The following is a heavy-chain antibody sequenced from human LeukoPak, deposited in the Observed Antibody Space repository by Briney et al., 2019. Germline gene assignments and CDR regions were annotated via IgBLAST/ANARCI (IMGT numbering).Heavy chain of an antibody. J-gene: IGHJ6*02. CDR1: GGSISSSSYY. CDR3: ARVQKVRLRNYYYYYGMDV. V-gene: IGHV4-39*07. D-gene: IGHD3-10*01. CDR2: IYYSGST. Sequence: PSETLSLTCTVSGGSISSSSYYWGWIRQPPGKGLEWIGSIYYSGSTYYNPSLKSRVTISVDTSKNQFSLKLSSVTAADTAVYYCARVQKVRLRNYYYYYGMDVWGQGTTVTVSS.